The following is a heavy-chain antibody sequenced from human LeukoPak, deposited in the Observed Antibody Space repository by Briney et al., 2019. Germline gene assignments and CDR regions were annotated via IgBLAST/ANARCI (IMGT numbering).Heavy chain of an antibody. CDR2: IKQDGSEK. Sequence: GGSLRLSCAASGFTFSSYRMSWVRQAPGKGLEWVANIKQDGSEKYYVDSVKGRFTISRDNAKNSLYLQMNSLRAEDTAVYYCASTRYCSSTSCYEVYFQHWGQGTLVTVSS. J-gene: IGHJ1*01. D-gene: IGHD2-2*01. CDR3: ASTRYCSSTSCYEVYFQH. V-gene: IGHV3-7*03. CDR1: GFTFSSYR.